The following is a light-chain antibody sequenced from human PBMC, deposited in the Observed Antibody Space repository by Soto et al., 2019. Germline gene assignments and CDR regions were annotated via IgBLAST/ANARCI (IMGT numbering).Light chain of an antibody. J-gene: IGKJ2*01. CDR2: SAS. CDR1: QSISTE. CDR3: QQGHNWPLT. V-gene: IGKV3-15*01. Sequence: EIVMTQSPATLSVSPGERATLSCRASQSISTELAWYQQKPGQPPRLLIYSASTRATGVPASFTGSGSGSEFTLTICGLQSEDFAVYYCQQGHNWPLTFGQGTRLEL.